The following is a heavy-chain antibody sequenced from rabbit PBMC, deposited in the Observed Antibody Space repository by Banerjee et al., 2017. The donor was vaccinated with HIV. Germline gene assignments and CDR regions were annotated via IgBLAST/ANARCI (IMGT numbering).Heavy chain of an antibody. V-gene: IGHV1S45*01. CDR1: GFSFSSSHY. D-gene: IGHD7-1*01. J-gene: IGHJ5*01. Sequence: QEQLVESGGGLVQPEGSLTLTCKASGFSFSSSHYMCWVRQAPGKGLEWIACIVGGSSGSTYYASWAKGRFTISKTSSTTVDLEMTSLTAADTATYFCARDGGVTGNGPDWLDLWGPGTLVTVS. CDR3: ARDGGVTGNGPDWLDL. CDR2: IVGGSSGST.